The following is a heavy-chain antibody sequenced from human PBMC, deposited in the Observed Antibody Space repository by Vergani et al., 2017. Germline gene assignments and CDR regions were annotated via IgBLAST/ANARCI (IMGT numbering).Heavy chain of an antibody. D-gene: IGHD3-10*01. CDR1: GGSISSGDYY. CDR2: IYYSGST. J-gene: IGHJ4*02. CDR3: ARHDRVGELYFDY. V-gene: IGHV4-39*01. Sequence: QVQLQESGPGLVKPSQTLSLTCTVSGGSISSGDYYWGWIRQPPGKGLEWIGSIYYSGSTYYNPSLKSRVTISVDTSKNQFSLKLSSVTAADTAVYYCARHDRVGELYFDYWGQGTLVTVSS.